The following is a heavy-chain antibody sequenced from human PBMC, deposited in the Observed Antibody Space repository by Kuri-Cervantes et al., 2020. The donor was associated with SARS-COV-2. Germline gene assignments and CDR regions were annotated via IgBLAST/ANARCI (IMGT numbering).Heavy chain of an antibody. Sequence: GESLKISCAASGFTFSGHWIHWVRQAPGKGLEWVAVVSYDGSNKYYADSVKGRFTISRDNSKNTLYLQMNSLRAEDTAVYYCARDSGSSFDYWGQGTLVTVSS. CDR3: ARDSGSSFDY. J-gene: IGHJ4*02. V-gene: IGHV3-30-3*01. D-gene: IGHD6-6*01. CDR2: VSYDGSNK. CDR1: GFTFSGHW.